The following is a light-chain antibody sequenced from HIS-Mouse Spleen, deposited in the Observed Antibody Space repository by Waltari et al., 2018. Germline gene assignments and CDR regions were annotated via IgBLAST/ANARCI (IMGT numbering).Light chain of an antibody. Sequence: QSALTQPRSVSGSPGQSVPISCTGPSSDVGGYTYFSWYHPHPGKAPKLMIYDVSKRPSGVPDRFSGSKSGNTASLTISGLQAEDEADYYCCSYAGSYTLVFGGGTKLTVL. V-gene: IGLV2-11*01. CDR2: DVS. J-gene: IGLJ2*01. CDR3: CSYAGSYTLV. CDR1: SSDVGGYTY.